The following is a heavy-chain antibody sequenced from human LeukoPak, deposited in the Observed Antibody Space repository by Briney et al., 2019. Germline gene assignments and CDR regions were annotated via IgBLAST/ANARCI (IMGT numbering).Heavy chain of an antibody. V-gene: IGHV3-21*01. CDR2: ISSSSSYI. CDR1: GFTFSSYS. Sequence: PGGSLRLSCAASGFTFSSYSMNWVRQAPGKGLEWVSSISSSSSYIYYADSVKGRFTISRDNAKNSLYLQMNSLRAEDTAVYYCARDHLAVDGGPGGSGSYYDFDYWGQGTLVTVSS. J-gene: IGHJ4*02. D-gene: IGHD3-10*01. CDR3: ARDHLAVDGGPGGSGSYYDFDY.